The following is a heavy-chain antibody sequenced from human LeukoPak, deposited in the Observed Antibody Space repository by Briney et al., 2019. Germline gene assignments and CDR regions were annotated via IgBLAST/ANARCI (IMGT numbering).Heavy chain of an antibody. CDR2: IKSKTDGETT. J-gene: IGHJ4*02. CDR1: EFDFSSHA. D-gene: IGHD3-10*01. CDR3: TTDLGTYYHGSQRLIPIDY. Sequence: GGSLRLSCAASEFDFSSHAMTWVRQAPGKGLEWIGRIKSKTDGETTNYAEPVRGRFTISRDDSKSAVYLQMNSLKIEDTAVYYCTTDLGTYYHGSQRLIPIDYWGQGTLVTVSP. V-gene: IGHV3-15*01.